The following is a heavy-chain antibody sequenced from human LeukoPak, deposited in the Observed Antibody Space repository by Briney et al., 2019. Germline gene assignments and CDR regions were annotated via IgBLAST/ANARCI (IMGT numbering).Heavy chain of an antibody. V-gene: IGHV5-51*01. CDR3: ARFPSSSSFRGDC. D-gene: IGHD2-2*01. CDR2: IDPGDSET. Sequence: GESLKISCKGSGYSFTNYWIGWVRQVPGEGLECVEIIDPGDSETRYSPSFQGQVTISADKSMTTAYLQWSSLQASDTAVYYCARFPSSSSFRGDCWGQGTLVTVSS. CDR1: GYSFTNYW. J-gene: IGHJ4*02.